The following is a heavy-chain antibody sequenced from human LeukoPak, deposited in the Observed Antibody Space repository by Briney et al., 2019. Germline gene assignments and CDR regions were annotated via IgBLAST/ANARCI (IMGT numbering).Heavy chain of an antibody. V-gene: IGHV3-7*03. Sequence: GGSLRLSCAASPGITFSDYWKNWVRQAAGKRLGWAAIIRQDGRETYYLYSVRGRINISRDNTKSSVYLEINSLRAEDTAVYFCVGGIGWQPYYWGRGTLVTVSS. CDR3: VGGIGWQPYY. J-gene: IGHJ4*02. CDR2: IRQDGRET. D-gene: IGHD6-19*01. CDR1: PGITFSDYW.